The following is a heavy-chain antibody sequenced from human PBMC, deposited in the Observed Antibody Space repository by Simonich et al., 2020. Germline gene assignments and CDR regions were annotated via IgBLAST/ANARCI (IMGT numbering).Heavy chain of an antibody. CDR3: ARHAGFAFDI. J-gene: IGHJ3*02. Sequence: QLQLQESGPGLVKPSETLSLTCSVSGGSISSSSYYWGWIRQPPGKGLEWIGSIYYSGSTYYKPTLKSRVTISVDTSKNQFSLKLSSGTAADTAVYYCARHAGFAFDIWGQGTMVTVSS. CDR1: GGSISSSSYY. V-gene: IGHV4-39*01. D-gene: IGHD6-13*01. CDR2: IYYSGST.